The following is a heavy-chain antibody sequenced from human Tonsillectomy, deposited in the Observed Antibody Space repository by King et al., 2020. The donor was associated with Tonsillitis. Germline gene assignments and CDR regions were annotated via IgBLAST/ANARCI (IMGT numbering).Heavy chain of an antibody. Sequence: VQLVESGGGLVKPGGSLRLSCAASGLTFSSYSMNWVRQAPGKGLEWVSSISSSSSYKYYADSVKGRFTISRDNAKNSLYLQMNSLRAEDTAVYYCARGSSGMDVWGQGTTVTVSS. J-gene: IGHJ6*02. D-gene: IGHD3-10*01. CDR2: ISSSSSYK. CDR1: GLTFSSYS. V-gene: IGHV3-21*01. CDR3: ARGSSGMDV.